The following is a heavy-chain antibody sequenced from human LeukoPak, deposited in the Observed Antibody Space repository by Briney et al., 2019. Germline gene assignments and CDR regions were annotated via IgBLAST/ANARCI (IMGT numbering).Heavy chain of an antibody. J-gene: IGHJ4*02. V-gene: IGHV3-7*01. CDR3: ATGRWFGEFAGSAFED. D-gene: IGHD3-10*01. CDR1: GVTFSNYA. Sequence: GGSLRLSCTPSGVTFSNYALDWVRQAPGEGLEWVANIKEDGSVIYYADSVKGRFTISRDNAKNSVYLQMNSLGVEDTALYYCATGRWFGEFAGSAFEDWGQGTLVTVSS. CDR2: IKEDGSVI.